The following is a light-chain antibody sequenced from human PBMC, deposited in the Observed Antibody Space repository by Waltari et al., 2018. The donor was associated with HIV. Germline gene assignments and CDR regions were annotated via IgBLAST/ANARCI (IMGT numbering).Light chain of an antibody. CDR3: QQTYIAPLT. CDR1: QSISKY. V-gene: IGKV1-39*01. CDR2: AAS. J-gene: IGKJ1*01. Sequence: DMQLTQFQSSVAASVGGRVTLTCPASQSISKYLNWYQQKPGKAPKLLIYAASSLHIGVPSRFTGSGSGTDFTLTISSLQPEDFATYFCQQTYIAPLTFGQGTTV.